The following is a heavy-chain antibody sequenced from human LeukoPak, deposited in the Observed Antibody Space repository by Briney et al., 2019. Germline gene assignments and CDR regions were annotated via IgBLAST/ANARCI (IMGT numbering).Heavy chain of an antibody. CDR3: ARSTTSGLLGGHLDD. CDR2: IYYSGSN. V-gene: IGHV4-59*01. Sequence: SETLSLTCSVSGGSISGYYWSWIRQPPGKGLEWIGYIYYSGSNNYNPSLESRAAISVDTSKNHFSLTLSFVTVADTAVYYCARSTTSGLLGGHLDDWGRGTLVTVSS. J-gene: IGHJ4*02. D-gene: IGHD1-26*01. CDR1: GGSISGYY.